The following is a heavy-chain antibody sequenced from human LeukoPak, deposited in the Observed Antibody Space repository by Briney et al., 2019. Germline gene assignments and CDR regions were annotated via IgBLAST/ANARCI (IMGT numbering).Heavy chain of an antibody. CDR1: GFTFSSYS. J-gene: IGHJ4*02. D-gene: IGHD2-21*02. CDR2: ISGSSSYI. CDR3: ARDLSTGVVTALDC. Sequence: PGGSLRLSCAASGFTFSSYSMNWVRQAPGKGLEWVSSISGSSSYIYYADSVKGRFTISRDNAKNSLYLQMNSLRAEDTAVYYCARDLSTGVVTALDCWGQGTLVTVSS. V-gene: IGHV3-21*01.